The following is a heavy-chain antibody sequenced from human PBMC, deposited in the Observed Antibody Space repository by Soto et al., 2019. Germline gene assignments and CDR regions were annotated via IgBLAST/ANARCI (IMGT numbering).Heavy chain of an antibody. CDR3: AKRAWYYDILPGYGYLDY. CDR2: ISGSGVST. D-gene: IGHD3-9*01. V-gene: IGHV3-23*01. Sequence: EVQLLESGGGLVQPGGSLRLSCAASGFTFSSYAMSWVRQAPGKGLEWISGISGSGVSTYYANSVKGRFTISSDNSKTTLYLQMNSLRAEDTAVYYCAKRAWYYDILPGYGYLDYWGQGTLVTVSS. CDR1: GFTFSSYA. J-gene: IGHJ4*02.